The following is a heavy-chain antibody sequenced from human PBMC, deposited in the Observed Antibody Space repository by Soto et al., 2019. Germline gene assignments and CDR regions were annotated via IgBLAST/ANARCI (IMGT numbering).Heavy chain of an antibody. D-gene: IGHD3-16*01. CDR2: IYSSGNT. Sequence: EVQLVETGGGLIQPGGSLRLSCAVSGFTVSSNYMSWVRQAPGKGLEWVSVIYSSGNTYYADSEKARFNVSRDKSKNTVYLQMNSLRAEDTAMYYCARVSSPFGYWGQGTLVTVSS. CDR3: ARVSSPFGY. J-gene: IGHJ4*02. V-gene: IGHV3-53*02. CDR1: GFTVSSNY.